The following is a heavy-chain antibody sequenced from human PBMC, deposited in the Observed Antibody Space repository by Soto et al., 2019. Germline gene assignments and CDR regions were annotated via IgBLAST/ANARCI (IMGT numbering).Heavy chain of an antibody. Sequence: QVQLVESGGGVVQPGRSLRLSCAASGFTFSTYGMHWVRQAPGKGLEWVAVISYHGSNKYYADSVKGRFTISRDNSKNTLHLQMNRLRAEDTAVYYCAKDGRCFGDYYYYYMDAWGKGTTVTVSS. CDR1: GFTFSTYG. D-gene: IGHD3-10*01. CDR2: ISYHGSNK. J-gene: IGHJ6*03. V-gene: IGHV3-30*18. CDR3: AKDGRCFGDYYYYYMDA.